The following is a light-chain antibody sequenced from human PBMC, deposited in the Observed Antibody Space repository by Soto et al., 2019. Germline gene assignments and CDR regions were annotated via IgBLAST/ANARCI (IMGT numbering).Light chain of an antibody. V-gene: IGLV2-14*01. Sequence: QSVLTQPASVSGSPGQSIAISCTGTSSDVGGYSYVSWYQQQPGKAPKLVISDVSNRPSGGSDRLSGGKSGKTAALTTSGLQTEHEPDYYCPSYTPSTTYAFRPGTTVTVL. J-gene: IGLJ1*01. CDR2: DVS. CDR3: PSYTPSTTYA. CDR1: SSDVGGYSY.